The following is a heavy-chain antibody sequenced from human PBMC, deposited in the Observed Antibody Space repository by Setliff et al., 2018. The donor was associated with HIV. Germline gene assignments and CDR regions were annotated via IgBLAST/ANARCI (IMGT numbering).Heavy chain of an antibody. D-gene: IGHD6-19*01. CDR2: INWNGGSI. CDR1: GFTFHDYG. Sequence: GGSMRLSCAASGFTFHDYGMSWVRQAPGKGLEWVSGINWNGGSIGYADSVKGRFTISRDNSKNTLYLQMNSLRAEDTAVYYCATSYSSGWHTFDIWGQGTTVTVSS. CDR3: ATSYSSGWHTFDI. J-gene: IGHJ3*02. V-gene: IGHV3-20*04.